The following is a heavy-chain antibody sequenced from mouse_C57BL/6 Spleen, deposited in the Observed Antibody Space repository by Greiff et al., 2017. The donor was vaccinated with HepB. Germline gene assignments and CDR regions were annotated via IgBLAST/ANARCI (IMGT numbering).Heavy chain of an antibody. CDR3: ARTYYSNYSYFDN. D-gene: IGHD2-5*01. V-gene: IGHV1-80*01. J-gene: IGHJ2*01. CDR1: GYAFSSYW. CDR2: IYPGDGDT. Sequence: QVQLKESGAELVKPGASVKISCKASGYAFSSYWMNWVKQRPGKGLEWIGQIYPGDGDTNYNGKFKGKATLTADKSSSTAYMQLSSLTSEDSAVYFCARTYYSNYSYFDNWGQGTTLTVSS.